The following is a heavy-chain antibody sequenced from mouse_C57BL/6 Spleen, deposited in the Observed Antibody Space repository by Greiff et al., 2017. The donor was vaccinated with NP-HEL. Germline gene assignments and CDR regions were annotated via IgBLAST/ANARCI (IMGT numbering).Heavy chain of an antibody. D-gene: IGHD1-1*01. J-gene: IGHJ4*01. CDR2: IRSKSSNYAT. CDR1: GFTFNTYA. V-gene: IGHV10-3*01. CDR3: VRGGTTVVAQYAMDY. Sequence: EVQRVESGGGLVQPKGSLKLSCAASGFTFNTYALHWVRQAPGKGLEWVARIRSKSSNYATYYADSVNDRFTISRDDSQSMLYLQMNNLKTEDTAMYYCVRGGTTVVAQYAMDYGGQGTSVTVSS.